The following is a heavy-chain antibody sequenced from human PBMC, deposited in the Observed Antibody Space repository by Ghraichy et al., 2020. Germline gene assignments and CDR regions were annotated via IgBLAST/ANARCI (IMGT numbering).Heavy chain of an antibody. Sequence: GGSLRLSCAASGFTFSSYAMSWVRQAPGKGLEWVSAMSGSGGSTYYADSVKGRFTISRDKSKNTLYLQMNSLRAEDTAVYYCAKDRVSSRPYYFDYWGQGTLVTVSS. J-gene: IGHJ4*02. CDR3: AKDRVSSRPYYFDY. CDR1: GFTFSSYA. V-gene: IGHV3-23*01. CDR2: MSGSGGST. D-gene: IGHD6-13*01.